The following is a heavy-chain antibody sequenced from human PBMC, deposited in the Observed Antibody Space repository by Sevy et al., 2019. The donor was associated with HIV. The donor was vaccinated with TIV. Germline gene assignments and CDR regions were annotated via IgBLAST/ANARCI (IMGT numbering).Heavy chain of an antibody. V-gene: IGHV4-59*01. Sequence: SETLSLTCTISGASISSSYWSWIRQSPGKGLEWIGNLRHSGSTHFNPSLSSRVTISLDRSKNQFSLSLTSVTAADTAVYFCARLQDHGSGSFSPWFGPWGQGILVTVSS. D-gene: IGHD3-10*01. CDR3: ARLQDHGSGSFSPWFGP. CDR2: LRHSGST. CDR1: GASISSSY. J-gene: IGHJ5*02.